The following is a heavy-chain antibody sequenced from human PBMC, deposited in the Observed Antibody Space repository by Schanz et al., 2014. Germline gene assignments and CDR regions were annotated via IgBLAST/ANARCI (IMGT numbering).Heavy chain of an antibody. D-gene: IGHD3-3*01. Sequence: EVQLVESGGGLIQPGGSLRVSCAASGFSVSDSYMSWVRQAPGKGLEWVSTIASGGSHTFYADSVTGRFTISGDNSKNTLFLQMNSLRVEDTAIYYCAKIWKAHHLTGRPGWSDGMDVWGQGTTV. CDR2: IASGGSHT. V-gene: IGHV3-53*01. CDR1: GFSVSDSY. CDR3: AKIWKAHHLTGRPGWSDGMDV. J-gene: IGHJ6*02.